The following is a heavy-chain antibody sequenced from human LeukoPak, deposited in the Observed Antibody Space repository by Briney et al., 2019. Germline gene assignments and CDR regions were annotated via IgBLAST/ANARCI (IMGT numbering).Heavy chain of an antibody. V-gene: IGHV1-24*01. D-gene: IGHD5-12*01. CDR2: FDPGNGET. CDR3: VTEGRKDSGYDLYFYYMDV. J-gene: IGHJ6*03. Sequence: APVKVSCKVSGYTLTELSMHWVRQAPGKGLEWMGGFDPGNGETIYAQKFQGRVTMTEDTSTDTAYMELSSLRSEDTAVYYCVTEGRKDSGYDLYFYYMDVWGKGTTVTVSS. CDR1: GYTLTELS.